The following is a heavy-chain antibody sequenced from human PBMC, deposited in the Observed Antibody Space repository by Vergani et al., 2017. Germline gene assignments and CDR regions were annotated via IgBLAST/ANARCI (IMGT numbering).Heavy chain of an antibody. J-gene: IGHJ4*02. CDR3: ARDRIERVVVVPAAI. CDR2: IYYSGST. Sequence: QVQLQESGPGLVKPSETLSLTCTVSGGSISSYYWSWIRQPPGKGLEWIGYIYYSGSTNYNPSLKSRVTISVDTSKNQFSLKLSSVTAADTAVYYCARDRIERVVVVPAAIWGQGTLVTVSS. D-gene: IGHD2-2*01. V-gene: IGHV4-59*12. CDR1: GGSISSYY.